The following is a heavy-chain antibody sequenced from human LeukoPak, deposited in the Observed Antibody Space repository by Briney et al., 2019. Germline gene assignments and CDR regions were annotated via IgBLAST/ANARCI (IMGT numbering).Heavy chain of an antibody. CDR2: ISWNSGSI. V-gene: IGHV3-9*01. CDR1: GFTFTSYW. D-gene: IGHD6-13*01. J-gene: IGHJ2*01. Sequence: GGSLRLSCAASGFTFTSYWMTWVRQAPGKGLEWVSGISWNSGSIGYADSVKGRFTLSRDNAKNSLYLQMNSLRAEDTALYYCAKDGVAAAGTSYWYFDLWGRGTLVTVSS. CDR3: AKDGVAAAGTSYWYFDL.